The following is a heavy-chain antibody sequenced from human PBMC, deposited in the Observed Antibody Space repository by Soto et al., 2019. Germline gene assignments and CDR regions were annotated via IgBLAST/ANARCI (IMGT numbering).Heavy chain of an antibody. CDR2: IYPGDSDT. V-gene: IGHV5-51*01. CDR3: ARSLVNGTYEAFDI. J-gene: IGHJ3*02. Sequence: GESLKISCKGSGYNFNRYWIGWVRQMPGKGLEWVGVIYPGDSDTRYSPSLQGQVTISADRSSSAAYLQWSSLQASDTATYYCARSLVNGTYEAFDIWGQGTKVTVSS. CDR1: GYNFNRYW. D-gene: IGHD6-13*01.